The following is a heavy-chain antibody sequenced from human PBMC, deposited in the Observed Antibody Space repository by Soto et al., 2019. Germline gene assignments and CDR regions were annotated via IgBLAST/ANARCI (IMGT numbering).Heavy chain of an antibody. CDR2: IWYDGSNK. D-gene: IGHD6-19*01. Sequence: QVQLVESGGGVVQPGRSLRLSCAASGFTFSSYGMHWVRQAPGKGLEWVAVIWYDGSNKYYADSVKGRFTISRDNSKNTLYLQMNSLRAEDTAVYYCAREAPVAVAATEGVYFDYWGQGTLVTVSS. J-gene: IGHJ4*02. V-gene: IGHV3-33*01. CDR1: GFTFSSYG. CDR3: AREAPVAVAATEGVYFDY.